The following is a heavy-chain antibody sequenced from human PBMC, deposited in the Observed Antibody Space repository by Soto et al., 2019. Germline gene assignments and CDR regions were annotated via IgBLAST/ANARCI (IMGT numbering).Heavy chain of an antibody. CDR1: GFTFSDYY. CDR3: ARSGDNYNLLDY. Sequence: PGGSLRLSCEGSGFTFSDYYMSWIRQAPGKGLEWISYSSNSGTFTKYADSVKGRFSISRDNTKNLLYLQMNSLRAEDTAVYYCARSGDNYNLLDYWGQGTPVTVS. CDR2: SSNSGTFT. V-gene: IGHV3-11*06. J-gene: IGHJ4*02. D-gene: IGHD1-1*01.